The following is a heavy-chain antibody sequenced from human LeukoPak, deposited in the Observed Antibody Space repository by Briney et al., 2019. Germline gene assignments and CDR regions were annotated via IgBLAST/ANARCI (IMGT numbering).Heavy chain of an antibody. Sequence: GGSLRLSCAASGFTFSTYNMNWVRQAPGKGLEWVSSISSGGPFMYYADSVKGRFTISRDNDKESLYLQMNSLTVADTAVYYCARAYSGSLEEDYWGQGTLVTVSS. V-gene: IGHV3-21*01. CDR2: ISSGGPFM. CDR3: ARAYSGSLEEDY. D-gene: IGHD1-26*01. CDR1: GFTFSTYN. J-gene: IGHJ4*02.